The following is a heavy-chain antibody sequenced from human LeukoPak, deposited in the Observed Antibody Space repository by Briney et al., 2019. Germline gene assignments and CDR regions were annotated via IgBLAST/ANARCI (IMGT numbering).Heavy chain of an antibody. CDR1: GYTFTSYG. V-gene: IGHV1-69*13. D-gene: IGHD7-27*01. CDR2: IIPIFDTA. Sequence: SVKVSCKASGYTFTSYGISWVRQAPGQGLEWMGGIIPIFDTANYAQKFQGRVTITADESTSTAYMELSSLRSEDTAVYYCASGPNWYHFDYWGQGTLVTVSS. J-gene: IGHJ4*02. CDR3: ASGPNWYHFDY.